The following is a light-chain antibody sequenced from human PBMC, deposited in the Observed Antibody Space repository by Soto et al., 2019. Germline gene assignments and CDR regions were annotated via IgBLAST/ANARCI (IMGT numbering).Light chain of an antibody. CDR1: RSDIGSYNY. V-gene: IGLV2-14*01. Sequence: QSALTQPASVSGSPGQSITISCSGTRSDIGSYNYVAWYQQFPGKTPKILIYGVSNRPSGVSSRFSGSKSGNTASLTISGLQAEDEADYYCCSYTSSITYVFGTGTKLTVL. J-gene: IGLJ1*01. CDR2: GVS. CDR3: CSYTSSITYV.